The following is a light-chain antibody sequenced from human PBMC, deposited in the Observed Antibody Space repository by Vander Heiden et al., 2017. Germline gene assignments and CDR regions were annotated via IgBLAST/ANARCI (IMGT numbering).Light chain of an antibody. CDR2: DDD. CDR3: QVRDSSTNWV. CDR1: DIGSRH. J-gene: IGLJ3*02. V-gene: IGLV3-9*01. Sequence: SYELTPSLPLSVALGQTATITCEGHDIGSRHVHWYQRKPGQAPVLVIYDDDYRPSGIPERFSGSNSGNTATLTISRAQAGDEADYFCQVRDSSTNWVFGGGTKMTVL.